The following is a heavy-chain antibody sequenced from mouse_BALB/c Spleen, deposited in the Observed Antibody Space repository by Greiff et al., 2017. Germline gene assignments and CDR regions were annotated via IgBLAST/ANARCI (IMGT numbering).Heavy chain of an antibody. Sequence: EVQLQESGAELVKPGASVKLSCTASGFNFKDTYMHWVKQRPEQGLEWIGRIDPANGNTKYDPKFQGKATITEDTSSNTAYLQLSSLTSEDTAVYDCARPLVRDCFDYWGQGTTLTVSS. CDR3: ARPLVRDCFDY. CDR1: GFNFKDTY. CDR2: IDPANGNT. V-gene: IGHV14-3*02. J-gene: IGHJ2*01.